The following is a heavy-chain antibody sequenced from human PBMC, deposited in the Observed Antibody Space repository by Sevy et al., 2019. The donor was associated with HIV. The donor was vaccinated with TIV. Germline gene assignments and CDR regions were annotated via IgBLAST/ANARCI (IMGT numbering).Heavy chain of an antibody. D-gene: IGHD5-12*01. CDR1: GFTFGDYA. Sequence: GGSLRLSCTSSGFTFGDYAMSWFRQAPGKGLEWVAFIRRNSHEPYGGTTEYAASVKGRFTISRDDSKSIAYLQMNSPKTEDTAVYYCTRALATADTPEYYFDYWGQGILVTVSS. CDR3: TRALATADTPEYYFDY. J-gene: IGHJ4*02. CDR2: IRRNSHEPYGGTT. V-gene: IGHV3-49*03.